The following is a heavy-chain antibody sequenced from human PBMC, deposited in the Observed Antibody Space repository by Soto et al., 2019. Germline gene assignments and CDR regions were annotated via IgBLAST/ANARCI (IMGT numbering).Heavy chain of an antibody. J-gene: IGHJ6*02. D-gene: IGHD4-4*01. Sequence: ASLKVSCKASGYTFTSYAMHWVRQAPGQRLEWMGWINAGNGNTKYSQKFQGRVTITRDTSASTAYMELSSLRSEDTAVYYCARSVTTHYYYYGMDVWGQGTTVTVSS. CDR1: GYTFTSYA. V-gene: IGHV1-3*01. CDR3: ARSVTTHYYYYGMDV. CDR2: INAGNGNT.